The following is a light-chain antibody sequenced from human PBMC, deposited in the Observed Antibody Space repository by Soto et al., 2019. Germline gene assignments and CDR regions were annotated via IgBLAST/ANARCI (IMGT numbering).Light chain of an antibody. CDR1: QSMSTW. Sequence: DIQMTQSPSTLSASVGERVTITCRASQSMSTWLAWYQQKPGKAPKLLIYKASSLEGGVPSRFSGSGSGTEFNITISSLQHDDYATYYCQQYNTYPLTFGGGTTVESK. CDR3: QQYNTYPLT. CDR2: KAS. J-gene: IGKJ4*01. V-gene: IGKV1-5*03.